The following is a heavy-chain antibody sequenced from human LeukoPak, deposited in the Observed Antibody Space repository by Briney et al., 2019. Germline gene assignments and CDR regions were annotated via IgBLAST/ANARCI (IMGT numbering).Heavy chain of an antibody. CDR2: VRGNGATI. V-gene: IGHV3-23*01. CDR1: GFTFGSYA. D-gene: IGHD4-17*01. Sequence: PGGALRLSCAASGFTFGSYAMSWVRQAPGKGLEGVSPVRGNGATIYYADSVKGRFTISRDNSKNTVYLQMNSLSAEDTAVYYCAKMTVWSLRAFDYWGQGTLVTVSS. CDR3: AKMTVWSLRAFDY. J-gene: IGHJ4*02.